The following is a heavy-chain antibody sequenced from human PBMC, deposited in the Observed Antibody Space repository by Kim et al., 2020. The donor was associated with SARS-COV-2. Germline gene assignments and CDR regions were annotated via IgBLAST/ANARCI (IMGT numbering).Heavy chain of an antibody. CDR1: GFAFSNNW. D-gene: IGHD3-10*01. CDR3: VRDLIIDPTY. CDR2: INAEGGGRRT. Sequence: GGSLRLSCAASGFAFSNNWMHWVRQVPGKGLVWVARINAEGGGRRTDYADFAKGRFTISRDNVNSMLFLQMNNLRAEDTAVYFCVRDLIIDPTYWGQGTLVTVSS. V-gene: IGHV3-74*01. J-gene: IGHJ4*02.